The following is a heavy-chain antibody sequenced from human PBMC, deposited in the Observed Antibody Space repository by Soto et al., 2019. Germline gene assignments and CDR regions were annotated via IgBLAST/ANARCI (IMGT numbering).Heavy chain of an antibody. CDR3: AKDRAGDIYVAARSGLDY. CDR2: ISYDASNK. D-gene: IGHD3-3*01. V-gene: IGHV3-30*18. J-gene: IGHJ4*02. Sequence: VQLVESGGGVVQPGRSLRLSCAASGFTFSSYGMHWVRQAPGKGLEWVAVISYDASNKYYADSVKGRFTISRDNSKNTLYLQMNSLRAEDTAVYYCAKDRAGDIYVAARSGLDYWGQGTLVTVSS. CDR1: GFTFSSYG.